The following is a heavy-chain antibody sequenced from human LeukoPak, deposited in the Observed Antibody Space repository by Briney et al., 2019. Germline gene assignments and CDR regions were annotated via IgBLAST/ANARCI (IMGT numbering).Heavy chain of an antibody. CDR2: INHSGST. J-gene: IGHJ4*02. V-gene: IGHV4-34*01. CDR3: ARGKSYTAAFDY. D-gene: IGHD3-16*01. Sequence: SETLSLTCAVYGGSFSGYYWSWIPKPPGKGLEWIGEINHSGSTNYNPSLKSRVTISVDTSKHQFSLKLSSVTAADTAVYYCARGKSYTAAFDYWGQGTLVTVSS. CDR1: GGSFSGYY.